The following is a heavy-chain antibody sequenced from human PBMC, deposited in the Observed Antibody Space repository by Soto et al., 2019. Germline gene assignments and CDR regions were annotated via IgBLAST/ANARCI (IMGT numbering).Heavy chain of an antibody. D-gene: IGHD2-21*01. CDR3: AKEGYDCYGPFDY. V-gene: IGHV3-30*18. Sequence: QVQLVESGGGVVQPGRSLRLSCAASGFTFSSYGTHWVRQAPGKGMEWVAVISHDGSNKYYADSVKGRFTISRDNSKNTVYLQMYSLRAEDTVVYYCAKEGYDCYGPFDYWGQGTTVTVSS. CDR1: GFTFSSYG. J-gene: IGHJ4*02. CDR2: ISHDGSNK.